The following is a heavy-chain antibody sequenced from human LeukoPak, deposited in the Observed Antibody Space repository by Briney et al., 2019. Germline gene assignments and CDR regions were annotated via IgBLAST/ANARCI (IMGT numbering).Heavy chain of an antibody. CDR2: ISAYNGNT. V-gene: IGHV1-18*04. J-gene: IGHJ4*02. Sequence: GASVKVSCKASGYTFTGYYMHWVRQAPGQGLEWMGWISAYNGNTNYAQKLQGRVTMTTDTSTSTAYMELRSLRSDDTAVYYCAREGTYYYDSSGYYTDDYWGQGTLVTVSS. CDR1: GYTFTGYY. CDR3: AREGTYYYDSSGYYTDDY. D-gene: IGHD3-22*01.